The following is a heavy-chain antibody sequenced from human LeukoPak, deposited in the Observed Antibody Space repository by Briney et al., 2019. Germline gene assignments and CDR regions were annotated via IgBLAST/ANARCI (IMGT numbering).Heavy chain of an antibody. Sequence: GGPLRLPCAASAFTVSSNHMSGVRHSPGKALEGCSHIYSGDGTQYADSLKGRFTISRHNSKNALYLQMNSQRAEHTPVYFCARGPTASLACDYWGQRTLVTVSS. CDR1: AFTVSSNH. CDR2: IYSGDGT. J-gene: IGHJ4*02. D-gene: IGHD1-14*01. V-gene: IGHV3-66*01. CDR3: ARGPTASLACDY.